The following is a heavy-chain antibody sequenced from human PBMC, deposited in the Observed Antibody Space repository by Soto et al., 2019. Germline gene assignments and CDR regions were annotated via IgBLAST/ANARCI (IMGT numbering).Heavy chain of an antibody. D-gene: IGHD3-9*01. Sequence: ASVKVSCKASGYTFTSYDINWVRQATGQGLEWMGWMNPNSGNTGYAQKFQGRVTMTRNTSISTAYMELSSLRSEDTAVYYCARGPLYYDILTGQEYDYWGQGTLVTVSS. CDR3: ARGPLYYDILTGQEYDY. CDR1: GYTFTSYD. V-gene: IGHV1-8*01. CDR2: MNPNSGNT. J-gene: IGHJ4*02.